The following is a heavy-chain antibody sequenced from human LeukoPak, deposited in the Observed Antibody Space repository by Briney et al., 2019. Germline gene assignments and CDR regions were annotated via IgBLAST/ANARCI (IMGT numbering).Heavy chain of an antibody. J-gene: IGHJ4*02. D-gene: IGHD3-10*01. V-gene: IGHV4-30-4*01. CDR3: ARVSMVRGVIIDSGFDY. Sequence: SQTLSLTCTVSGGSINSGDYYWSWIRQPPGKGLEWIGDIYYSGSTYYNPSLKSRVTISVDTSKNQFSLKLSSVTAADTVVYYCARVSMVRGVIIDSGFDYWGQGTLVTVSS. CDR1: GGSINSGDYY. CDR2: IYYSGST.